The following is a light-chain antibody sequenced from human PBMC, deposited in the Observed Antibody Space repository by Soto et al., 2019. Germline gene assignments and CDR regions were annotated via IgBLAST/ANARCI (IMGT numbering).Light chain of an antibody. CDR2: EVS. CDR1: SSDLGGYNY. V-gene: IGLV2-14*01. Sequence: QSALTQPASVSGSPGQSITISRTGTSSDLGGYNYVSWYQQHPGKAPKVMIYEVSNRPSGVSNRFSGSKSGNTASLTISGLQAEDEADYYCSSYTSSSTLVFGGGTKVTVL. J-gene: IGLJ2*01. CDR3: SSYTSSSTLV.